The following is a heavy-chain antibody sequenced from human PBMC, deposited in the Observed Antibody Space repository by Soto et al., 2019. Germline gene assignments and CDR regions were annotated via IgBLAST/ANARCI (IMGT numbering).Heavy chain of an antibody. J-gene: IGHJ6*02. V-gene: IGHV3-30*18. CDR2: ISYDGSNK. CDR3: AKCRDGYVYYYYGMDV. CDR1: GFTFSSYG. D-gene: IGHD5-12*01. Sequence: GGSLRLSCAASGFTFSSYGMHWVRQAPGKGLEWVAVISYDGSNKYYADSVKGRFTISRDNSKNTLYLQMNSLRAEDTAVYYCAKCRDGYVYYYYGMDVWGQGTTVTVSS.